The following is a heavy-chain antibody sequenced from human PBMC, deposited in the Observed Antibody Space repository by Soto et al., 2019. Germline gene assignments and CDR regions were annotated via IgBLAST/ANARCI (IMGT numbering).Heavy chain of an antibody. V-gene: IGHV3-21*01. D-gene: IGHD5-12*01. CDR2: ISSSSSYI. J-gene: IGHJ5*02. Sequence: GGSLRLSCAASGFTFSSYSMNWVRQAPGKGLEWVSSISSSSSYIYYADSVKGRFTISRDNAKNSLYLQMNSLRAEDTAVYYCARSPILEIYSGYDLSWFDPWGQGTLVTVSS. CDR3: ARSPILEIYSGYDLSWFDP. CDR1: GFTFSSYS.